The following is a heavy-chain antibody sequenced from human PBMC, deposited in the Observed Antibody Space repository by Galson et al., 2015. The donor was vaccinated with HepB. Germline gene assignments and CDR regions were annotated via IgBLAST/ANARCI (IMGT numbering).Heavy chain of an antibody. J-gene: IGHJ5*02. D-gene: IGHD1-26*01. CDR2: SLAVNGKT. CDR3: ARNSGSYTNWFNR. CDR1: GYSFASYA. Sequence: QSGAEVKKPGEPLRISCKASGYSFASYAMHWVRQAPGQRLEWMGWSLAVNGKTMYSQKFQGRVTITSDTSASTVYMELSGLRSEDTAIYYCARNSGSYTNWFNRWSQGTLVTDSS. V-gene: IGHV1-3*01.